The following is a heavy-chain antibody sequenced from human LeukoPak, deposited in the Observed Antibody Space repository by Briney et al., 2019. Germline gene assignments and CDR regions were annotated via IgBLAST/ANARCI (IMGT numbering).Heavy chain of an antibody. V-gene: IGHV4-39*01. Sequence: SETLSLTCTVSGGSISSSSYYWGWIRQPPGKGLEWIGSIYYSGSTYYTPSLKSRVTISVDTSKNQFSLKLSSVTATDTAVYYCARHRGSSSNFDYWGQGTLVTVSS. CDR1: GGSISSSSYY. CDR3: ARHRGSSSNFDY. J-gene: IGHJ4*02. CDR2: IYYSGST. D-gene: IGHD6-6*01.